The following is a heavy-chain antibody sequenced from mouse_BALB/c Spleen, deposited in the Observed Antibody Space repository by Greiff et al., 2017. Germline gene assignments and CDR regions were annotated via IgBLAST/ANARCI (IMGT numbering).Heavy chain of an antibody. Sequence: EVQGVESGGDLVKPGGSLKLSCAASGFTFSSYGMSWVRQTPDKRLEWVATISSGGSYTYYPDSVKGRFTISRDNAKNTLYLQMSSLKSEDTAMYYCAMITTVAYWGQGTLVTVSA. CDR1: GFTFSSYG. V-gene: IGHV5-6*01. CDR2: ISSGGSYT. J-gene: IGHJ3*01. CDR3: AMITTVAY. D-gene: IGHD2-4*01.